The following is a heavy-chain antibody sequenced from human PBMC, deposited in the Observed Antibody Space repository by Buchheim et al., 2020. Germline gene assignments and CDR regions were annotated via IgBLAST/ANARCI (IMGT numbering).Heavy chain of an antibody. Sequence: EVQLVESGGGLVQPGKSLRLSCAASGFTFSSYGMNWVRQAPGKGLEWIAYISSSGSTTYYTDSLRGRVAISRDNEGNSLHLQMNSLRDEDTAVYFCARVLGSCSRTSCYISGVDHWGQGAL. J-gene: IGHJ4*02. D-gene: IGHD2-2*02. CDR3: ARVLGSCSRTSCYISGVDH. CDR1: GFTFSSYG. CDR2: ISSSGSTT. V-gene: IGHV3-48*02.